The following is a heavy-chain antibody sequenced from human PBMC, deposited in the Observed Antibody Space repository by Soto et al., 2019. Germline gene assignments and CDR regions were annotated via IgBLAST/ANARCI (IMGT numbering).Heavy chain of an antibody. CDR2: FDPEDGET. D-gene: IGHD3-3*01. CDR3: PKVGAEWPHGLDI. CDR1: GYNLTELS. Sequence: ASVKVSCKISGYNLTELSMHWVRQSPEKGLEWLGGFDPEDGETINAQKFEARVSMTEDTSTDTAYMELRGLRFEDKAVYYCPKVGAEWPHGLDIWGQGTMVTVSS. V-gene: IGHV1-24*01. J-gene: IGHJ3*02.